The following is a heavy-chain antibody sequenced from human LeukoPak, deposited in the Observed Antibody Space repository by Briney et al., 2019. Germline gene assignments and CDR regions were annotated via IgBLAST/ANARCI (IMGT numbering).Heavy chain of an antibody. Sequence: PGGSLRLSCAPSGFTFSSYSMDWVRQAPGKGLEWVGRSRNRAKSYTTDYAASVKGRFTISRDDSKSTLYLQMNSLETEDTAVYYCSRDATGDHWGQGTLVSVSS. J-gene: IGHJ4*02. CDR2: SRNRAKSYTT. CDR3: SRDATGDH. V-gene: IGHV3-72*01. CDR1: GFTFSSYS.